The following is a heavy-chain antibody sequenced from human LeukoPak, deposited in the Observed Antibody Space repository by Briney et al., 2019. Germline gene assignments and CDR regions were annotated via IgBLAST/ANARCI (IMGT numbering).Heavy chain of an antibody. D-gene: IGHD2-2*01. J-gene: IGHJ6*02. CDR1: GFTFSSYG. CDR3: AKESSTLYYYYGMDA. Sequence: PGRSLRLSCAASGFTFSSYGMHWVRQAPGKGLEWVAVISYDGSNKYYADSVKGRFTISRDNSKNTLYLQMNSLRAEDTAVYYCAKESSTLYYYYGMDAWGQGTTVTVSS. V-gene: IGHV3-30*18. CDR2: ISYDGSNK.